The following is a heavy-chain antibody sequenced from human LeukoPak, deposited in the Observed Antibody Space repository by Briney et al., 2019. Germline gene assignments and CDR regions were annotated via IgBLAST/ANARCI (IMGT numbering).Heavy chain of an antibody. J-gene: IGHJ3*02. D-gene: IGHD3-3*01. Sequence: PAESLRLSCAAYGFTFSSYGMHWVRQAPGKGLEWVAFIRYDGSNKYYADSVKGRFTVSRDNSKSTVYLQMNSLRAEDTAVYYCAKSYDFWSGYYADDAFDIWGQGTMVTVSS. CDR2: IRYDGSNK. CDR1: GFTFSSYG. CDR3: AKSYDFWSGYYADDAFDI. V-gene: IGHV3-30*02.